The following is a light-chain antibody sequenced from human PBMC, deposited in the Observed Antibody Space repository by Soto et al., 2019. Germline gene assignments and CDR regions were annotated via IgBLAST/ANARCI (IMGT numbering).Light chain of an antibody. CDR2: DVS. J-gene: IGKJ4*01. CDR3: QQSSDWPLT. V-gene: IGKV3-11*01. CDR1: QSVSSY. Sequence: EIVLTQSPATLSLSPGERATLSCRASQSVSSYLAWYQQRPGQAPRLLIYDVSNGDTGIPARFSGSGSGTDFTHTISSLEPEDFAVYYCQQSSDWPLTFGGGTKVEIK.